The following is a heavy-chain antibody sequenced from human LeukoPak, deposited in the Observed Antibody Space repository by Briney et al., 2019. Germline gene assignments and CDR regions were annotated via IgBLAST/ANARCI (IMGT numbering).Heavy chain of an antibody. CDR2: IKQDGSEK. D-gene: IGHD3-3*01. CDR1: GFTFSSYW. Sequence: PGGSLRLSCAASGFTFSSYWMSWVRRAPGKGLEWVANIKQDGSEKYYVDSVKGRFTISRDNAKNSLYLQMNSLRAEDTAVYYCASENFWSGYRGYYYYYMDVWGKGTTVTVSS. V-gene: IGHV3-7*01. J-gene: IGHJ6*03. CDR3: ASENFWSGYRGYYYYYMDV.